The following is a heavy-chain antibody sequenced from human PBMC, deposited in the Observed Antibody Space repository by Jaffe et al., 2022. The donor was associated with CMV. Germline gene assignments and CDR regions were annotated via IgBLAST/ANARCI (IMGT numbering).Heavy chain of an antibody. CDR1: GGTFSSYA. J-gene: IGHJ4*02. V-gene: IGHV1-69*09. Sequence: QVQLVQSGAEVKKPGSSVKVSCKASGGTFSSYAISWVRQAPGQGLEWMGRIIPILGIANYAQKFQGRVTITADKSTSTAYMELSSLRSEDTAVYYCARENVLRFLEWLGSYYFDYWGQGTLVTVSS. CDR2: IIPILGIA. D-gene: IGHD3-3*01. CDR3: ARENVLRFLEWLGSYYFDY.